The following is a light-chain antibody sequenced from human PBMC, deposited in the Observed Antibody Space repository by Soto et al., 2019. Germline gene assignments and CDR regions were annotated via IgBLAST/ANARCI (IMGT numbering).Light chain of an antibody. CDR1: QSVSSSY. V-gene: IGKV3-20*01. CDR2: GAS. CDR3: QQLGSSSWT. J-gene: IGKJ1*01. Sequence: ESALPQSPGTLSLSPREKATLSCRARQSVSSSYLAWYQQKPGQAPWLSCYGASSRATSIPDSCSGSGSGTDFTLTVSRMEPEDFALYYCQQLGSSSWTSRQGHKVYIK.